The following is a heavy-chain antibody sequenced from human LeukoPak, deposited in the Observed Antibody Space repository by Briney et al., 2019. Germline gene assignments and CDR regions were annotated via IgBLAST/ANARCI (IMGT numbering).Heavy chain of an antibody. CDR3: ARDECPLWSISCHRGFDP. Sequence: SETLSLTCSVSGGSINSFYWVWIRQPPGKGLEWIGYIYYSGSTHYNPSLKSRVTISVDRSRNQFSLRLKSVTAADTAVYYCARDECPLWSISCHRGFDPWGQGLLVTVSS. J-gene: IGHJ5*02. D-gene: IGHD2-2*02. V-gene: IGHV4-59*01. CDR2: IYYSGST. CDR1: GGSINSFY.